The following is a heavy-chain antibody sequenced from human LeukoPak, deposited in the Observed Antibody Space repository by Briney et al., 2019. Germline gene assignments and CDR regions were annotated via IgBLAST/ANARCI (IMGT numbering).Heavy chain of an antibody. CDR3: ARGYTSGSYSFAFDY. V-gene: IGHV3-21*01. CDR1: GFTFSSYN. D-gene: IGHD3-10*01. Sequence: GGSLRLSCAASGFTFSSYNMNWVRLAPGKGLEWVSSISGSFRNCADSVKGRFTISRDNAENSLFLDMNNLRPEDTAVYYCARGYTSGSYSFAFDYWGQGTLVTVSS. CDR2: ISGSFR. J-gene: IGHJ4*02.